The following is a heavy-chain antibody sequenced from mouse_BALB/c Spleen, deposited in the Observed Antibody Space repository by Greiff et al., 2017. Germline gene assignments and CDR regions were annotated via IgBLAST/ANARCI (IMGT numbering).Heavy chain of an antibody. CDR3: ARGLTTVVATDWYFDV. D-gene: IGHD1-1*01. Sequence: EVQGVESGGGLVKPGGSLKLSCAASGFTFSSYAMSWVRQTPEKRLEWVASISSGGSTYYPDSVKGRFTISRDNARNILYLQMSSLRSEDTAMYYCARGLTTVVATDWYFDVWGAGTTVTVSS. CDR2: ISSGGST. CDR1: GFTFSSYA. J-gene: IGHJ1*01. V-gene: IGHV5-6-5*01.